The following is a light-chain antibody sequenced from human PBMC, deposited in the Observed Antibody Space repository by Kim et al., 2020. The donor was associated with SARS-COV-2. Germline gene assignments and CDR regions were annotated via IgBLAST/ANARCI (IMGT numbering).Light chain of an antibody. Sequence: RVTISCTGSSANIGAYYDVHWYQQRPGRAPTLLIYDNINRPSGVPDRISGSKSGTSASLVITGLQAEDEAVYYCQSYDRSLSGSVFGGGTKLTVL. V-gene: IGLV1-40*01. CDR1: SANIGAYYD. CDR3: QSYDRSLSGSV. J-gene: IGLJ3*02. CDR2: DNI.